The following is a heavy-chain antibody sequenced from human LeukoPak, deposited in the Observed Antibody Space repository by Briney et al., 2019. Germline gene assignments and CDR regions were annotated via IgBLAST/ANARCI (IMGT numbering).Heavy chain of an antibody. J-gene: IGHJ4*02. Sequence: GGSLRLSCAASGFMFSNEEMNWVRRAPGKGLEWLSYISSSGGAIYYTDSVKGRFTISRDNAKRFLYLQMNSLRVEDTAVYYCERIRGFLFDYWGQGSLVTVSS. CDR1: GFMFSNEE. V-gene: IGHV3-48*03. CDR2: ISSSGGAI. CDR3: ERIRGFLFDY. D-gene: IGHD3-3*02.